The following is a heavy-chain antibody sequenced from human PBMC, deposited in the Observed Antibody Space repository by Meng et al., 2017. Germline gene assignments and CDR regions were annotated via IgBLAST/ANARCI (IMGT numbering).Heavy chain of an antibody. D-gene: IGHD2-2*01. CDR3: AFSQGDIVVVPAATPPYYYGMDV. J-gene: IGHJ6*02. CDR1: GYTFTSYY. V-gene: IGHV1-46*01. Sequence: ASVKVSCKASGYTFTSYYMHWVRQAPGQGLEWMGIINPSGGSTSYAQKFQGRVTITADESTSTAYMELSSLRSEDTAVYYCAFSQGDIVVVPAATPPYYYGMDVWGQGTTVTVSS. CDR2: INPSGGST.